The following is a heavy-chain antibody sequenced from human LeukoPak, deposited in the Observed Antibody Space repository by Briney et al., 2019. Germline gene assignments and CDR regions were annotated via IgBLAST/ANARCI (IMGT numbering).Heavy chain of an antibody. J-gene: IGHJ4*02. CDR3: ARGTPILCLDY. D-gene: IGHD5/OR15-5a*01. Sequence: SQTLSLTCTVSGGSISSGGYYWSWIRQHPGKGLEWIGYIYYSGSTNYNPSLKGRVTISVDTSKNQFSLKLSSVTAADTAVYYCARGTPILCLDYWGQGTLVTVSS. V-gene: IGHV4-31*03. CDR2: IYYSGST. CDR1: GGSISSGGYY.